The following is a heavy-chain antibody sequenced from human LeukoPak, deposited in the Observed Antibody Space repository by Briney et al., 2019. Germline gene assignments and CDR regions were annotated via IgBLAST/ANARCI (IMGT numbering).Heavy chain of an antibody. CDR1: GGSITSYY. Sequence: PSETLSLTCTVSGGSITSYYWSWIRQPPGKGLEWIGHVFHSGSTNYNPSLKSRVTISLDTSKNQFSLKLSSVTAADTAVYYCTRPYSSGWYGTFSIWGQGTMVTVSS. CDR2: VFHSGST. CDR3: TRPYSSGWYGTFSI. D-gene: IGHD6-19*01. J-gene: IGHJ3*02. V-gene: IGHV4-59*01.